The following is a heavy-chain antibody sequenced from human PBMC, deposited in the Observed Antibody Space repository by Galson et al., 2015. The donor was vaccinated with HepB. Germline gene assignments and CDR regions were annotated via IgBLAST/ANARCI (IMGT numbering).Heavy chain of an antibody. J-gene: IGHJ4*02. CDR2: TRNKANNYIT. CDR3: ARVRGDYGGSAEY. V-gene: IGHV3-72*01. D-gene: IGHD4-23*01. Sequence: SLRLSCAVSGFTFSDYYIDWVRQAPGKGLEWVGRTRNKANNYITEYAASVKGRFTISRDDLTNSLYLQMNSLKIEDTAVYYCARVRGDYGGSAEYRGQGTLVIVSS. CDR1: GFTFSDYY.